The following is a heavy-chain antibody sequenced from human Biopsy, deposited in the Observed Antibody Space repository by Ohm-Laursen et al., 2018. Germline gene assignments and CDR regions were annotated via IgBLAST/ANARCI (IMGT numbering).Heavy chain of an antibody. V-gene: IGHV1-24*01. J-gene: IGHJ4*02. CDR3: AADINVWNVNY. CDR1: GYTLTELS. CDR2: FAPENGKT. D-gene: IGHD1-1*01. Sequence: ASVKVSCKVSGYTLTELSMHWVRQAPRKGLEWMGGFAPENGKTVYAQNFQARVSMTEDTSTDTAYMELRSLRSGDTAVYYCAADINVWNVNYWGQGTQVTVSS.